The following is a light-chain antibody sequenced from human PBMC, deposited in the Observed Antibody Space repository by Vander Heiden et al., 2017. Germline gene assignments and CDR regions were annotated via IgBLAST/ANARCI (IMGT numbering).Light chain of an antibody. CDR3: MQALQTPPT. Sequence: DIEMTQSPLSLPVSPGEPASISCRSSQSLLHSNGYNYLDWDLQKPGQSPQLLIYVASKRASGVPDRVSGSGSGTDFTLKISRVEAEDVGIYYCMQALQTPPTFGQGTKVEIK. CDR2: VAS. CDR1: QSLLHSNGYNY. J-gene: IGKJ1*01. V-gene: IGKV2-28*01.